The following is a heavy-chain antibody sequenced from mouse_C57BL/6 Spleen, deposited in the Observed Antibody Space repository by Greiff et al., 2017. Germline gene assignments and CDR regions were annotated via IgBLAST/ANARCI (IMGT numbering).Heavy chain of an antibody. CDR3: ARGGDNDVVAY. V-gene: IGHV3-6*01. J-gene: IGHJ3*01. D-gene: IGHD2-4*01. CDR2: ISYDGRN. CDR1: GYSITSGYF. Sequence: VQLKQSGPGLVKPSQSLSLTCSVTGYSITSGYFWNWIRQFPGNKLEWMGYISYDGRNNYNPSLKNRISINLDTSKNQFFLQLNSVTTEDTATYYCARGGDNDVVAYRGQGTLVTVSA.